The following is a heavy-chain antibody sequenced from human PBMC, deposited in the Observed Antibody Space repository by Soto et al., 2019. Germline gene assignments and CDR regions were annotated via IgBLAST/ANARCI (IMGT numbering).Heavy chain of an antibody. J-gene: IGHJ4*02. Sequence: ASVKVSCKASGYTFTSYGISWVRQAPGQGLEWMGWINPNSGGTNYAQKFQGWVTMTRDTSISTAYMELSRLRSDDTAVYYCATQRSEWELSFDYWGQGTLVTSPQ. CDR2: INPNSGGT. CDR1: GYTFTSYG. D-gene: IGHD1-26*01. V-gene: IGHV1-2*04. CDR3: ATQRSEWELSFDY.